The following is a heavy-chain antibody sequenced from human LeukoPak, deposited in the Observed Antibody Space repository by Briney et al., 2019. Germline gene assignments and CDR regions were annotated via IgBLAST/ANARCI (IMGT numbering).Heavy chain of an antibody. CDR2: VSYDGSNK. Sequence: GRSLRLSCAASGFTFSSYVMPWVRQAPGKGLEWVAVVSYDGSNKYYADSVKGRFTISRDNSKNTLYLQMNSLRAEDTAVYYCAKDAGSSYFDYWGQGTLVTVSS. J-gene: IGHJ4*02. D-gene: IGHD1-26*01. CDR3: AKDAGSSYFDY. CDR1: GFTFSSYV. V-gene: IGHV3-30*18.